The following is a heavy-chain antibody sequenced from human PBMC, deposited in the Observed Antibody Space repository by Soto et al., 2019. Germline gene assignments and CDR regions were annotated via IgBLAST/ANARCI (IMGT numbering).Heavy chain of an antibody. CDR3: ARDREGYSGFDYPAY. V-gene: IGHV3-30-3*01. J-gene: IGHJ4*02. D-gene: IGHD5-12*01. CDR1: GLTFSRYA. CDR2: ISYGGSNK. Sequence: QVQLVESGGDVVQPGRSLRLSCAASGLTFSRYAMHWLRQAPGKGLEWVAIISYGGSNKYYADSVRGRFTISRDNSNNTLYLQMNSLRAEDTAVYYCARDREGYSGFDYPAYWGQGTLVTVSS.